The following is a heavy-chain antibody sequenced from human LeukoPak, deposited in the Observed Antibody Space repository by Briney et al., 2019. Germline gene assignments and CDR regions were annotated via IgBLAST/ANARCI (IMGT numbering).Heavy chain of an antibody. D-gene: IGHD1-1*01. CDR2: INPNSGGA. V-gene: IGHV1-2*02. CDR3: ARGSSERDWFDL. Sequence: ASVKVSCKASGYIFTGYFMNWVRQAPGQGLEWMGWINPNSGGANYAQKFQGRVTMTRDTSVSTAYMELSSLTSDDTAVYYCARGSSERDWFDLWGQGTLVTASS. CDR1: GYIFTGYF. J-gene: IGHJ5*02.